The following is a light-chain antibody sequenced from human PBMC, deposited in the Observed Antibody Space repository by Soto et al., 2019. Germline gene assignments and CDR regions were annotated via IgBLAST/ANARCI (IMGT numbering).Light chain of an antibody. CDR1: QSINNN. V-gene: IGKV3-15*01. CDR2: GAS. CDR3: QQYNNWPLT. Sequence: EIVMTQSPATLSVSPGERATLSCRASQSINNNLAWYQQKPGQGPRLLIYGASSRATGIPARFSGSGSGTGFTLTISSLQSEDFAIYYCQQYNNWPLTFGGGTEVEIK. J-gene: IGKJ4*01.